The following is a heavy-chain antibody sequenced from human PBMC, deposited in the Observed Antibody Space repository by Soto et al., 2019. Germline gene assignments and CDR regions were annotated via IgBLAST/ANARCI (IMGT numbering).Heavy chain of an antibody. CDR1: GYTFTSHG. CDR3: ARVSRGYSDGYGTGTRLVDY. V-gene: IGHV1-18*01. Sequence: QVQLVQSGAEVKKPGASVKVSCKASGYTFTSHGISWVRQAPGQGLDWMGWISAYNGNTNYAQKLQGRVTMTTDTAPSTAYMGLRSLTFDDTAVYYCARVSRGYSDGYGTGTRLVDYWGQGTLVTVAS. CDR2: ISAYNGNT. D-gene: IGHD5-18*01. J-gene: IGHJ4*02.